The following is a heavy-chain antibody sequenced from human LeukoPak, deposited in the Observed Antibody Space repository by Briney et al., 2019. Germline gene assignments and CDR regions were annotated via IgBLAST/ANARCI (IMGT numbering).Heavy chain of an antibody. V-gene: IGHV4-39*07. D-gene: IGHD1-26*01. CDR3: AKGDTTWELPHDY. CDR2: IYYSGST. J-gene: IGHJ4*02. Sequence: SETLSLTCTVSGVSIISSSYYWGWIRQPPGKGLEWIGNIYYSGSTYYNPSLKSRVTISLDTSKNQFSLKLSSVTAAGTAVYYCAKGDTTWELPHDYWGQGTLVTVSS. CDR1: GVSIISSSYY.